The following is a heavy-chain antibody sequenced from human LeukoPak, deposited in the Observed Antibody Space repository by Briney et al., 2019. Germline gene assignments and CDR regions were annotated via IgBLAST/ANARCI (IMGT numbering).Heavy chain of an antibody. CDR1: GYTFTGYF. CDR3: ARVPGRYYYFYYYMDV. Sequence: ASVKVSCKASGYTFTGYFMHWVRQAPGQGLEWMGWINPKSGGTNYAQNFQGRVTLTRDTSISTAYMELRSLRSDDTAIYYCARVPGRYYYFYYYMDVWGKGTTVTVSS. V-gene: IGHV1-2*02. J-gene: IGHJ6*03. CDR2: INPKSGGT. D-gene: IGHD1-1*01.